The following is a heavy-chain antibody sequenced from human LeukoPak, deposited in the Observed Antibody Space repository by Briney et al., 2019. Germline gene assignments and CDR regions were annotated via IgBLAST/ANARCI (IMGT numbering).Heavy chain of an antibody. D-gene: IGHD1-14*01. CDR3: ARATAENDH. CDR1: AYTFTGYY. V-gene: IGHV1-2*02. Sequence: ASVTFSCKASAYTFTGYYMHWVRQPPGQGLEWMGGINPKTGGTSYAQKFQGRVTMTRDTSISTVNMELSRLTSDDTAVYYCARATAENDHWGQGTLVTVSS. CDR2: INPKTGGT. J-gene: IGHJ4*02.